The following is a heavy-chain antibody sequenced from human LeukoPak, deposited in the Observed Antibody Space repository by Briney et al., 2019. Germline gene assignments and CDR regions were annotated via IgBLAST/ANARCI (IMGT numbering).Heavy chain of an antibody. CDR3: AKDLSADYYYRSGSDY. Sequence: GGSLTLSCAASGFTFSSYGMHWVRQAPGKGLEWVAFIRYDGSNKYYADSVKGRFTISRGNSKNTLNLQMNSLRAEDTAVYYCAKDLSADYYYRSGSDYWGQGTLVTVSS. D-gene: IGHD3-22*01. CDR1: GFTFSSYG. V-gene: IGHV3-30*02. CDR2: IRYDGSNK. J-gene: IGHJ4*02.